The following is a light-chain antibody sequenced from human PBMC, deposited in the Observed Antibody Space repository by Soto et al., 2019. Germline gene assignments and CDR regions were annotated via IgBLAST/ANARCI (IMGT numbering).Light chain of an antibody. J-gene: IGLJ2*01. CDR3: SSYAGSNNLVV. CDR2: EVT. Sequence: QSALTQPPSASGSPGQSVTISCTGTSSDVGGHNSVSWYQQHPGKAPKLMIYEVTKRPSGVPDRFSGSKSGNTASLTVSGLQAEDEADYYCSSYAGSNNLVVFGGGTKLTVL. V-gene: IGLV2-8*01. CDR1: SSDVGGHNS.